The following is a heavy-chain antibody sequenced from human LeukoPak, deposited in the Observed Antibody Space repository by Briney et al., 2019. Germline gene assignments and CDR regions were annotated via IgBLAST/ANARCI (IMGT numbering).Heavy chain of an antibody. J-gene: IGHJ4*02. CDR3: AKDLMVTTQYYFDY. CDR1: GFTFSSS. CDR2: IIGSGDST. D-gene: IGHD4-17*01. V-gene: IGHV3-23*01. Sequence: TGGSLRLSCAASGFTFSSSMSWVRQAPGKGLEWVSAIIGSGDSTYYADSVKGRFTISRDNSKNTLYLQMNSLRAEDTAVYYCAKDLMVTTQYYFDYWGQGTLVTVSS.